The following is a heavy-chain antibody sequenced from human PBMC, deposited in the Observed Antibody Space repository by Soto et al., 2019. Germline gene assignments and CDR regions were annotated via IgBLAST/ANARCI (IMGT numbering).Heavy chain of an antibody. V-gene: IGHV3-30*18. CDR3: AKDIGDYLFYNWFDP. D-gene: IGHD4-17*01. CDR1: GFTFSGYG. CDR2: ISYDGSNK. J-gene: IGHJ5*02. Sequence: GGSLRLSCAASGFTFSGYGMHWVRQAPGKGLEWVAVISYDGSNKYYADSVKGRFTISRDNSKNTLYLQMNSLRAEDTAVYYCAKDIGDYLFYNWFDPWGQGTLVTVS.